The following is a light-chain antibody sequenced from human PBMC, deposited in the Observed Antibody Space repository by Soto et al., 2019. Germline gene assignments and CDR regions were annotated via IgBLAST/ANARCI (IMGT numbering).Light chain of an antibody. J-gene: IGKJ1*01. Sequence: DIVMTQSPGSLAVSLGERATINCKSSQSVLYSSNNKNYLAWYQQKPGQPPKLLIYWAATRESGVPDRFSGSGSGTDFTLTISSLQAEDVAVYFCQQYYGTLWTFGQGTKVEIK. V-gene: IGKV4-1*01. CDR1: QSVLYSSNNKNY. CDR2: WAA. CDR3: QQYYGTLWT.